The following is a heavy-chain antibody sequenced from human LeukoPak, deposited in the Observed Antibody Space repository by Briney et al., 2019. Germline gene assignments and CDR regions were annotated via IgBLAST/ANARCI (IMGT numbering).Heavy chain of an antibody. Sequence: GGSLRLSCAASGSXFSDQYIDWVRQAPGKGLQWVGRIRNKASRFTTQYAASVKGRFIISRDDSKNSLYLQMNSLQTEDTALYYCTRGYSGKSFYAFDIWGQGTMVTVSS. D-gene: IGHD5-12*01. J-gene: IGHJ3*02. CDR1: GSXFSDQY. V-gene: IGHV3-72*01. CDR2: IRNKASRFTT. CDR3: TRGYSGKSFYAFDI.